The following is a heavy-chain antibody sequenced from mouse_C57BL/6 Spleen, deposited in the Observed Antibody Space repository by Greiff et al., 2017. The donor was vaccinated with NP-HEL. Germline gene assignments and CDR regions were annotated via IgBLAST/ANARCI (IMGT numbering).Heavy chain of an antibody. Sequence: QVQLQQPGAELVKPGASVKMSCKASGYTFTSYWITWVKQRPGQGLEWIGDIYPGSGSTNYNEKFKSKATLTVDTSSSTAYMQLSSLTSEDSAVYYCARRDYYGSSYEAMDYWGQGTSVTVSS. J-gene: IGHJ4*01. CDR3: ARRDYYGSSYEAMDY. D-gene: IGHD1-1*01. V-gene: IGHV1-55*01. CDR2: IYPGSGST. CDR1: GYTFTSYW.